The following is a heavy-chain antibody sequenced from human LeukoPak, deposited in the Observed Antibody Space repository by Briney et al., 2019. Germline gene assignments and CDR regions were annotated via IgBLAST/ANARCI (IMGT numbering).Heavy chain of an antibody. J-gene: IGHJ6*02. D-gene: IGHD3-10*01. CDR1: GGSFSTYY. CDR3: ARENYYGSGPYYYYGLDV. CDR2: IYYSGST. V-gene: IGHV4-59*01. Sequence: SETLSLTCNVSGGSFSTYYWSWIRQPPGKGLEWIGYIYYSGSTNYNPSLESRVTMLVDTSKNQFSLRLSSVTVGDTAVYYCARENYYGSGPYYYYGLDVWGRGTTVTVSS.